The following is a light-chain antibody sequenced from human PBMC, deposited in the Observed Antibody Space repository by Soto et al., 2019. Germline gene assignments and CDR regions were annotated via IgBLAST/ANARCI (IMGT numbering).Light chain of an antibody. CDR3: QHHSNWLRT. V-gene: IGKV3-11*01. CDR2: ETS. CDR1: QTVGGH. Sequence: EIVMTQSPATLSVSPGGRATLSCRASQTVGGHFAWYQQKPGQAPRLLISETSNRASGIPGRFSGSGSGTDVTLTISSLEPEDFAVYYCQHHSNWLRTFGGGTKVDIK. J-gene: IGKJ4*01.